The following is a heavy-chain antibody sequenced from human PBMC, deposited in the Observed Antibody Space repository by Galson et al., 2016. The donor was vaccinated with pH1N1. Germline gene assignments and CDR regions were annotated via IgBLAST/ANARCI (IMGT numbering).Heavy chain of an antibody. J-gene: IGHJ3*02. CDR1: GGSISSGSYY. Sequence: TLSLTCTVSGGSISSGSYYWSWIRQPAGKGLEWIGYIYTSGSTNYNPSLKSRVTISVDTSKNQFSLKLSSVTAADTAVYYCARDRRVREWGADTFDIWGQGTVVTVSS. D-gene: IGHD3-10*01. CDR3: ARDRRVREWGADTFDI. V-gene: IGHV4-61*09. CDR2: IYTSGST.